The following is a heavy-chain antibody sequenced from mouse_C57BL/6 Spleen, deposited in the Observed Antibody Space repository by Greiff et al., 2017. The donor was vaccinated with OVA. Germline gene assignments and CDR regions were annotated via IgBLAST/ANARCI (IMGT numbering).Heavy chain of an antibody. CDR3: ARSYYYGSSYREEYFDV. J-gene: IGHJ1*03. CDR1: GYTFTDYY. Sequence: VQLQQSGPELVKPGASVKISCKASGYTFTDYYMNWVKQSHGKSLEWIGDINPNNGGTSYNQKFKGKATLTVDKSSSTAYMELRSLTSEDSAVYYCARSYYYGSSYREEYFDVWGTGTTVTVSS. D-gene: IGHD1-1*01. V-gene: IGHV1-26*01. CDR2: INPNNGGT.